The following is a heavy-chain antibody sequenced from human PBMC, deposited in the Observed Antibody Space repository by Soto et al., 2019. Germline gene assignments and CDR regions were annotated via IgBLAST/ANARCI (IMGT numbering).Heavy chain of an antibody. CDR1: GFTFSSYG. V-gene: IGHV3-30*18. CDR2: ISFDGSNK. J-gene: IGHJ6*02. CDR3: AKVRDRPGWGGPQLYYYYGMDV. D-gene: IGHD3-16*01. Sequence: QVQLVESGGGVVQPGTSLRLSCAASGFTFSSYGMHWVRQAPGKGLEWVAVISFDGSNKYYADFVKGRVTISRDNSKNTLYLQVNSLRPEDTAVYYCAKVRDRPGWGGPQLYYYYGMDVWGQGTTVTVSS.